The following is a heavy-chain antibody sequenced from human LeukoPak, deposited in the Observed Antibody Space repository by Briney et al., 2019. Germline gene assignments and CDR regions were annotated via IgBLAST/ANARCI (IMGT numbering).Heavy chain of an antibody. V-gene: IGHV1-8*01. CDR2: MNPNGGNT. CDR1: GYTFTSYD. CDR3: ARGGWYYDFWSGYTNWFDP. D-gene: IGHD3-3*01. Sequence: ASVTVSCTASGYTFTSYDINWVRQATGQGLEWMGWMNPNGGNTGYAQKFQGRVTMTRNTSISTAYMELSSLRSEDTAVYYCARGGWYYDFWSGYTNWFDPWGQGTLVTVSS. J-gene: IGHJ5*02.